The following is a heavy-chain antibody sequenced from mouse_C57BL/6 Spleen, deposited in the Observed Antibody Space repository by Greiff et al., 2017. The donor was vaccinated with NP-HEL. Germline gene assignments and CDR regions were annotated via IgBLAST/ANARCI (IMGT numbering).Heavy chain of an antibody. CDR3: ARSGTTVDY. V-gene: IGHV1-26*01. CDR1: GYTFTDYY. D-gene: IGHD1-1*01. Sequence: EVQLQQSGPELVKPGASVKISCKASGYTFTDYYMNWVKQSHGKSLEWIGDINPNNGGTSYNQKFKGKATLTVDKSSSTAYMELRSLTSEDSAVYYWARSGTTVDYWGQGTTLTVSS. CDR2: INPNNGGT. J-gene: IGHJ2*01.